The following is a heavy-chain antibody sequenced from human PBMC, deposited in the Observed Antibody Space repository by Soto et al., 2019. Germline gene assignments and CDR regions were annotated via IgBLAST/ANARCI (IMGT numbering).Heavy chain of an antibody. CDR1: GFTFSSYG. CDR3: ARDRVGFLEWLGGYYYYYGMDV. CDR2: VSYDGSNK. J-gene: IGHJ6*02. D-gene: IGHD3-3*01. Sequence: PGGSLRLSCAASGFTFSSYGMHWVRQAPGKGLEWVALVSYDGSNKYYADSVKGRFTISRDNSKNTLYLQMNSLRAEDTAVYYCARDRVGFLEWLGGYYYYYGMDVWGQGTTVTVSS. V-gene: IGHV3-30*03.